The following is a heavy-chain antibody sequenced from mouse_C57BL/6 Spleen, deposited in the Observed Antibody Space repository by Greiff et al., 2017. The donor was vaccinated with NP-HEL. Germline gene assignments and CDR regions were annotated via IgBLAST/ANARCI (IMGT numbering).Heavy chain of an antibody. CDR1: GYTFTDYN. CDR2: INPNNGGT. V-gene: IGHV1-22*01. J-gene: IGHJ4*01. Sequence: VQLQQSGPELVKPGASVKMSCKASGYTFTDYNMHWVKQSHGKSLEWIGYINPNNGGTSYNQKFKGKATLTVNKSSSTAYMELRSLTSEDAAVYYCAIGGLGRAMDYWGQGTSVTVSS. D-gene: IGHD4-1*01. CDR3: AIGGLGRAMDY.